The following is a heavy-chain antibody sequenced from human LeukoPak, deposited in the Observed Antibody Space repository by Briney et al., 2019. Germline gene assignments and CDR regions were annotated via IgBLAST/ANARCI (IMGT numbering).Heavy chain of an antibody. D-gene: IGHD3-22*01. CDR2: MNPNSGNT. CDR3: AREDYYDSSGYYDWFDP. CDR1: GYTYTSYD. J-gene: IGHJ5*02. V-gene: IGHV1-8*01. Sequence: ASVKVSCKASGYTYTSYDINWVRQATGQGLEWMGWMNPNSGNTGYAQKFQGRVTMTRNTSISTAYMELSSLRSQDTAAYYCAREDYYDSSGYYDWFDPWGQGTLVTVSS.